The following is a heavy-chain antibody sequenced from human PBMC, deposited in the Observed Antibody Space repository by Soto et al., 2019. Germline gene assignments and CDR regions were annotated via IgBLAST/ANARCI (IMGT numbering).Heavy chain of an antibody. V-gene: IGHV1-18*01. CDR1: GYTFTSYG. J-gene: IGHJ4*02. Sequence: QVQLVQSGAEVKKPGASVKVSCKASGYTFTSYGISWVRQAPGQGLEWMGWISAYNGNTNYAQKLQGRVTMTTDTSTSTAYMELRSLRSDDTAVYYCVRVLGVWGSYQSTPTHFDYWGQGTLVTVSS. D-gene: IGHD3-16*01. CDR2: ISAYNGNT. CDR3: VRVLGVWGSYQSTPTHFDY.